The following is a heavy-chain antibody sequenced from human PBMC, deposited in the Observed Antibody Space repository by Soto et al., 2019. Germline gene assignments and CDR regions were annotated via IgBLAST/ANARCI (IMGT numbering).Heavy chain of an antibody. V-gene: IGHV1-3*01. CDR2: INPANGNT. CDR3: ARDILNVAPRANDAFDV. J-gene: IGHJ3*01. Sequence: QVQLVQSGAEVKKPGASVKISCQASGFTFSDTLINWVRQGPGQRLEWMGWINPANGNTRYSESFQGRVSISSPSSASTVYVALSDLTSEDTAVYYCARDILNVAPRANDAFDVWGQGTLITVSS. D-gene: IGHD1-1*01. CDR1: GFTFSDTL.